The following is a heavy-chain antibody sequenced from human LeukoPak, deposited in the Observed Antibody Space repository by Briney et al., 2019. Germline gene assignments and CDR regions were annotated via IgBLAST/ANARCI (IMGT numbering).Heavy chain of an antibody. CDR3: AKAIHSSSSGVVDY. V-gene: IGHV3-30*02. J-gene: IGHJ4*02. D-gene: IGHD6-6*01. CDR2: IRYDGSNK. Sequence: PGGSLRLSCAASGFIFSNYAMHWVRQAPGKGVEWVTFIRYDGSNKYYAESVKGRFTISRDNSKNTLYLQMNSLRAEDTAVYYCAKAIHSSSSGVVDYWGQGTLVTVSS. CDR1: GFIFSNYA.